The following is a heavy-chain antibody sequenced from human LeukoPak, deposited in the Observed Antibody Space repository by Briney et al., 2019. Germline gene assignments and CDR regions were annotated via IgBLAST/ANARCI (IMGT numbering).Heavy chain of an antibody. CDR2: ISSSGSTI. CDR1: GFTVSSNY. V-gene: IGHV3-11*04. D-gene: IGHD3-10*01. Sequence: GGSLRLSCAASGFTVSSNYMSWVRQAPGKGLEWVSYISSSGSTIYYADSVKGRFTISRDNAKNSLYLQMNSLRAEDTAVYYCARVRYYYYYMDVWGKGTTVTISS. J-gene: IGHJ6*03. CDR3: ARVRYYYYYMDV.